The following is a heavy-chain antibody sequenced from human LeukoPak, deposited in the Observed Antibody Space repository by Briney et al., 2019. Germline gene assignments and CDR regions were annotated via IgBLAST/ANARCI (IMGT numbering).Heavy chain of an antibody. D-gene: IGHD2-21*02. J-gene: IGHJ3*02. CDR1: GFTFGIYW. V-gene: IGHV3-7*01. CDR3: ARVGLLTHAFDI. Sequence: GGSLRLSWAASGFTFGIYWMTWVRQTPGKGLEWVANIKTEGSETYYLDSVKGRFTVSRDNAKNSLCLQMNSLRAEDTAVYYCARVGLLTHAFDIWGQGTMVTVSS. CDR2: IKTEGSET.